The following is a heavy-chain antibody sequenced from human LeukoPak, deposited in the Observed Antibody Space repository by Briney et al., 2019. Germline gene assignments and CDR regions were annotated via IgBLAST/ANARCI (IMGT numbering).Heavy chain of an antibody. D-gene: IGHD1-26*01. J-gene: IGHJ4*02. CDR2: ISGSGGST. Sequence: PGGSLRLSCAASGFTFSSYTMSWVRQAPGKGLEWVSAISGSGGSTYYADSVKGRFTISRDNSKNTLYLQMNSLRAEDTAVYYCAKSAGELLLLYYFDYWGQGTLVTVSS. V-gene: IGHV3-23*01. CDR1: GFTFSSYT. CDR3: AKSAGELLLLYYFDY.